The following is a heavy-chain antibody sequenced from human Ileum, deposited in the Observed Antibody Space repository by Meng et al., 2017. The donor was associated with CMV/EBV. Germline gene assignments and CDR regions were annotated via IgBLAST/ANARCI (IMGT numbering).Heavy chain of an antibody. D-gene: IGHD3-10*01. J-gene: IGHJ6*01. CDR1: GVTFSSYG. CDR2: IRYDGSNK. Sequence: GESLKISCAASGVTFSSYGMHWVRQAPGKGLEWVAFIRYDGSNKYYADSVKGRFTISRDNSKNTLYLQMNSLRAEDTAVYHCAKDRSEVSGLLWFGGIRHYYGMYFWGQGTMVTVSS. V-gene: IGHV3-30*02. CDR3: AKDRSEVSGLLWFGGIRHYYGMYF.